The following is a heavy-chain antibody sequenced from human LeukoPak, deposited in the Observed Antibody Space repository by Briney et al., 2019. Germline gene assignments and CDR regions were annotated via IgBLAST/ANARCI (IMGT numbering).Heavy chain of an antibody. V-gene: IGHV1-18*01. D-gene: IGHD6-13*01. CDR2: ISINNGNT. J-gene: IGHJ4*02. Sequence: ASVKVSCKASGYTFNTYPISWVRQAPGQGLEWMGRISINNGNTDYVQKFQGRVTMTADTATSTAYTELRSLTYDDTAVYYCARDDSGTWWGYWGQGTLVTVSS. CDR1: GYTFNTYP. CDR3: ARDDSGTWWGY.